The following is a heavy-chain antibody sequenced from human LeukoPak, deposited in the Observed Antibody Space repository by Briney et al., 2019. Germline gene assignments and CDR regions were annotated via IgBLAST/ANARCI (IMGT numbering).Heavy chain of an antibody. J-gene: IGHJ4*02. CDR3: ARYNSLLRGVTTSDY. Sequence: ASVKVSCKASGYSSPNYGISWVRQAPGQGLEWMGRISAHNGDVHYAPKFQGRVTMTTDTSTTTAYMELRSLRFDDTAVYYCARYNSLLRGVTTSDYWGQGTLVTVSS. V-gene: IGHV1-18*01. CDR1: GYSSPNYG. CDR2: ISAHNGDV. D-gene: IGHD3-10*01.